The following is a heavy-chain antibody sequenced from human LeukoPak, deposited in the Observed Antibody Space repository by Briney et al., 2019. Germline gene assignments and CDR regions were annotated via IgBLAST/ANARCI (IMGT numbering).Heavy chain of an antibody. D-gene: IGHD3-9*01. CDR3: AGTILTGYHSTLDY. CDR1: GGSISSYY. Sequence: SETLSLTCTVSGGSISSYYWSWIRQPPGKGLEWIGYIYYSGSTNYNPSLKSRVTISVDTSKNQFSLKLSSVTAADTAVYYCAGTILTGYHSTLDYWGQGTLVTVSS. J-gene: IGHJ4*02. V-gene: IGHV4-59*01. CDR2: IYYSGST.